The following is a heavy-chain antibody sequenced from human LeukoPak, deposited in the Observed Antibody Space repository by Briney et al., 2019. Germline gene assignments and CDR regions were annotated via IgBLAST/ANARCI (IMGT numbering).Heavy chain of an antibody. D-gene: IGHD3-16*02. CDR3: GKEGGYGELSSYFDY. V-gene: IGHV3-23*01. Sequence: GGTLRLSCAASGFTFSSYGMSWVRQAPGKGLEWVSAISGSGGSTYYADSVKGRFTISRDNSKNTLYLQMNSLRAGHPGLYYWGKEGGYGELSSYFDYWGQGTLVTVSS. J-gene: IGHJ4*02. CDR2: ISGSGGST. CDR1: GFTFSSYG.